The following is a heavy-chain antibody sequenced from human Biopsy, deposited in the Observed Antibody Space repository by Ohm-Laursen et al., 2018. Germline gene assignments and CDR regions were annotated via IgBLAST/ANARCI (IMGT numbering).Heavy chain of an antibody. Sequence: SVKVSCKAPGGTFSNYGVNWVRQAPGQGLGWLGGNIPILGTGNYAQKFQDRVTVAADTSTSTATMELRSLRSDDTAVYYCATKLTGYFHHWGQGTLVIVSS. V-gene: IGHV1-69*06. D-gene: IGHD3-9*01. CDR1: GGTFSNYG. J-gene: IGHJ1*01. CDR2: NIPILGTG. CDR3: ATKLTGYFHH.